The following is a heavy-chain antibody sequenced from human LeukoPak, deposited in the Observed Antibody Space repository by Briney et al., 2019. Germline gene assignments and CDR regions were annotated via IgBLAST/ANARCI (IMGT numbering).Heavy chain of an antibody. CDR2: ISAYNGNT. D-gene: IGHD2-2*01. J-gene: IGHJ4*02. V-gene: IGHV1-18*01. Sequence: ASLKDSCKASRYTFTSYAIIWVGQAPGQPLDWMGWISAYNGNTNYAQTLQGRVTMTTDTSTSTAYLELRSLRSDDTAVYYCARDRFRVPPLIVVVPAAETWGQGTLVTVSS. CDR3: ARDRFRVPPLIVVVPAAET. CDR1: RYTFTSYA.